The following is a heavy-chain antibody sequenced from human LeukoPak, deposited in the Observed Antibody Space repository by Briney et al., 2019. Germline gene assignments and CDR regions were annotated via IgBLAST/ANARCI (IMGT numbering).Heavy chain of an antibody. Sequence: ASVKVSCKASGYTFTGYYMHWVRQAPGQGLEWMGWISAYNGNTNYAQKLQGRVTMTTDTSTSTAYMELRSLRSDDTAVYYCARVVTGVFDYWGQGTLVTVSS. V-gene: IGHV1-18*04. D-gene: IGHD2-21*02. J-gene: IGHJ4*02. CDR3: ARVVTGVFDY. CDR1: GYTFTGYY. CDR2: ISAYNGNT.